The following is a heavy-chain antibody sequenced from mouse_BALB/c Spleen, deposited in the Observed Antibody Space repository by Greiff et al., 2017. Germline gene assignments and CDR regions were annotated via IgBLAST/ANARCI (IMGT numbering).Heavy chain of an antibody. CDR3: ARPLGRGDWFAY. CDR2: IWSGGST. D-gene: IGHD4-1*01. V-gene: IGHV2-2*02. CDR1: GFSLTSYG. J-gene: IGHJ3*01. Sequence: VQLKQSGPGLVQPSQSLSITCTVSGFSLTSYGVHWVRQSPGKGLEWLGVIWSGGSTDYNAAFISRLSISKDNSKSQVFFKMNSLQANDTAIYYCARPLGRGDWFAYWGQGTLVTVSA.